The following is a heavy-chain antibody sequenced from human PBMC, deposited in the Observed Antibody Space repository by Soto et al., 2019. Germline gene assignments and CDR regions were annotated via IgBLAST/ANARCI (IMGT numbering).Heavy chain of an antibody. D-gene: IGHD5-18*01. Sequence: GGSLRLSCAASGFTFSNHAMNWVRQAPGKGLEWVSSILGSGYTTYIADSVKGRFTISRDNSKNTLYLQMSSLRAEDTALYYCAKSFMGFSYGKIDSWGQGTLVTVSS. CDR2: ILGSGYTT. CDR3: AKSFMGFSYGKIDS. CDR1: GFTFSNHA. J-gene: IGHJ4*02. V-gene: IGHV3-23*01.